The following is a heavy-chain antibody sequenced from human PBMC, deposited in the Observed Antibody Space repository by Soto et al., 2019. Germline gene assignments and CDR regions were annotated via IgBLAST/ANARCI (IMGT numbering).Heavy chain of an antibody. J-gene: IGHJ4*02. CDR2: ISYDGSNK. CDR1: GFTFSSYG. CDR3: AKDRRKVVVAAPFDY. D-gene: IGHD2-15*01. V-gene: IGHV3-30*18. Sequence: QVQLVESGGGVVQPGRSLRLSCAASGFTFSSYGMRWVRQAPGKGLEWVAVISYDGSNKYYADSVKGRFTISRDNSKNTLYLQMNSLRAEDTAVYYCAKDRRKVVVAAPFDYWGQGTLVTVSS.